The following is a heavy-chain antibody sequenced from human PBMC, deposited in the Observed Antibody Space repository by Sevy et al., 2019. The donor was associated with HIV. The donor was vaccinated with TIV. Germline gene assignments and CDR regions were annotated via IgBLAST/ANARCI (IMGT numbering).Heavy chain of an antibody. CDR1: GFTFSDYY. D-gene: IGHD2-2*01. Sequence: GGSLRLSCAASGFTFSDYYMSWIRQAPGKGLEWVSYISSSSSYTNYADSVKGRFTISRDNAKNSLYLQMNSLRAEDTAVYYCAREYCSSTSCYPFDYWGQGTLFTVSS. CDR2: ISSSSSYT. CDR3: AREYCSSTSCYPFDY. J-gene: IGHJ4*02. V-gene: IGHV3-11*06.